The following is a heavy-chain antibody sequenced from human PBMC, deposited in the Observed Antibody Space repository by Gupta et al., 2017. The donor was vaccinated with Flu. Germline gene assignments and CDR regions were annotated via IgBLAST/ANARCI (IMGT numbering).Heavy chain of an antibody. J-gene: IGHJ6*02. D-gene: IGHD2-2*02. CDR3: ARGSNGYCSSTSCYTSKSYYGMDV. CDR2: INHSGST. CDR1: GGSFSGYY. Sequence: QVQLQQWGAGLLKPSETLSLTCAVYGGSFSGYYWSWIRQPPGKGLEWIGEINHSGSTNYNPSLKSRVTISVDTSKNQFSLKLSSVTAADTAVYYCARGSNGYCSSTSCYTSKSYYGMDVWGQGTTVTVSS. V-gene: IGHV4-34*01.